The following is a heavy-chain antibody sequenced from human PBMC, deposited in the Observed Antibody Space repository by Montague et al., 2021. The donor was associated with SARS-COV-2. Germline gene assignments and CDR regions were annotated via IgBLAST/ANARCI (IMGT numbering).Heavy chain of an antibody. Sequence: SETLSLTCTVSGGSISSSNYYWGWIRQPPGKGLEWIGSIYYSGSTYYNTSLKSRVTIFVDTSKNQFSLKLSSVTAADTAVYYCASPTYYYVNSASDAFDIWGQGTMVTVSS. J-gene: IGHJ3*02. CDR2: IYYSGST. V-gene: IGHV4-39*01. CDR1: GGSISSSNYY. D-gene: IGHD3-10*02. CDR3: ASPTYYYVNSASDAFDI.